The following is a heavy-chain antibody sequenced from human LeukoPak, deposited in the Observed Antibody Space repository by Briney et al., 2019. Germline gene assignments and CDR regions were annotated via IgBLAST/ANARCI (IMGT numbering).Heavy chain of an antibody. D-gene: IGHD6-19*01. J-gene: IGHJ4*02. Sequence: GGSLRLSCAASGFTFGSYAMSWVRQAPGKGLEWVSAISGSGGSTYYADSVKGRFTISSDNSKNTLYLQMNSLRAEDTAVYYCAKVTGAVAGPYWGQGTLVTVSS. CDR2: ISGSGGST. CDR3: AKVTGAVAGPY. V-gene: IGHV3-23*01. CDR1: GFTFGSYA.